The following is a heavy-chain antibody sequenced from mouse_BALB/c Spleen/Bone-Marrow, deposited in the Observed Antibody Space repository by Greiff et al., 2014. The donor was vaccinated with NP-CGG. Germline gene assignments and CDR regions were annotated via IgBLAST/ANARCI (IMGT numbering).Heavy chain of an antibody. CDR1: GYTFTDYE. J-gene: IGHJ4*01. Sequence: SGAELVRPGASVTLSCKASGYTFTDYEMHWVKQTPVHGLEWIGAIDPETGGTAYNQKFKGKATLTADKSSNTAYMELRSLTSEDSAVYYCRAYYRYDGYAMDYWGQGTSVTVSS. CDR2: IDPETGGT. V-gene: IGHV1-15*01. D-gene: IGHD2-14*01. CDR3: RAYYRYDGYAMDY.